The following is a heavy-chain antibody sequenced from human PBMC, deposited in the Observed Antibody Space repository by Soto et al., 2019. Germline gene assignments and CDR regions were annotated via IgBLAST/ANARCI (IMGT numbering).Heavy chain of an antibody. CDR1: GYIFTNND. V-gene: IGHV1-8*01. CDR3: ARMATFGSLNWFDP. Sequence: ASVKVSCKASGYIFTNNDVSWVRQATGQGLEWMGWMNPGSGDTGYAQKFQGRVTMTRDISIVTAYMELSSLRSDDTAIYYCARMATFGSLNWFDPWGQGTLVTVSS. J-gene: IGHJ5*02. CDR2: MNPGSGDT. D-gene: IGHD3-16*01.